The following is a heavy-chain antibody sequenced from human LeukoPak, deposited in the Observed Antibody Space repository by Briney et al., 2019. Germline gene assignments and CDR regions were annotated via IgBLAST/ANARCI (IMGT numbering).Heavy chain of an antibody. CDR3: ARATAGYCSGGSCYRYYYYYYYMDV. CDR1: GYSISSGYY. Sequence: SETLSLTCTVSGYSISSGYYWGWIRQPPGKGLEWIGSIYHSGSTYYNPSLKSRVTISVDTSKNQFSLKLSSVTAADTAVYYCARATAGYCSGGSCYRYYYYYYYMDVWGKGTTVTVSS. V-gene: IGHV4-38-2*02. CDR2: IYHSGST. D-gene: IGHD2-15*01. J-gene: IGHJ6*03.